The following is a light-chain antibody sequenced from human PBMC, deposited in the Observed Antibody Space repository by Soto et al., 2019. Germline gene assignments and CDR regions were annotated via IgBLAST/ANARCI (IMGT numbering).Light chain of an antibody. CDR1: QSVSDN. CDR3: QQYNNWPRRT. J-gene: IGKJ1*01. V-gene: IGKV3-15*01. Sequence: EIVMTQSPGTLSVSPGERATLSFRASQSVSDNLAWYQQKSGQAPRLLIYGASTRATGIPARFSGSGSGTEFTLTISSLQSEDFAVYYCQQYNNWPRRTFGQGTKVDIK. CDR2: GAS.